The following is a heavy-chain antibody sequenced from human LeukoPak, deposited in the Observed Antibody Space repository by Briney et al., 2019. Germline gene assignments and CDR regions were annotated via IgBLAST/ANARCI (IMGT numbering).Heavy chain of an antibody. Sequence: SETLSLTCTVSGGSISSYYWSWIRQPPGKGLEWIGYIYYSGSTNYNPSLKSRVTISVDTSKNQFSLKLSSVTAADTAVYYCARATYCGKWDTQTFDIWGQGTMVTVYS. V-gene: IGHV4-59*01. CDR3: ARATYCGKWDTQTFDI. D-gene: IGHD4-23*01. CDR1: GGSISSYY. CDR2: IYYSGST. J-gene: IGHJ3*02.